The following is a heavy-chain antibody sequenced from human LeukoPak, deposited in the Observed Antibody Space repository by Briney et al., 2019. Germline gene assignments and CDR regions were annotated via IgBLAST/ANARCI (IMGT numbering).Heavy chain of an antibody. V-gene: IGHV5-51*01. CDR3: ARLPFSSTQNYYYYGMDV. D-gene: IGHD2-2*01. CDR1: GYSFTSYW. Sequence: GESLKISCKGSGYSFTSYWIGWVRQMPGKGLEWMGIIYPGDSDTRYSPSFQGQVTISADKSISTAYLQWSSLKASDAAMYYCARLPFSSTQNYYYYGMDVWGQGTTVTVSS. CDR2: IYPGDSDT. J-gene: IGHJ6*02.